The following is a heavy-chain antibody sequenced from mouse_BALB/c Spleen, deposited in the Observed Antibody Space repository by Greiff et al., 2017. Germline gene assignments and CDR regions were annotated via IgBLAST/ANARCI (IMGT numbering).Heavy chain of an antibody. CDR3: ARGGAGVFDY. Sequence: QVQLQQSGPELVKPGASVKVSCKASGYAFTSYNMYWVKQRPGQGLEWIGWIYPGDGSTKYNEKFKGKATLTADKSSSTAYMQLSSLTSENSAVYFCARGGAGVFDYWGQGTTLTVSS. D-gene: IGHD3-3*01. V-gene: IGHV1S56*01. J-gene: IGHJ2*01. CDR1: GYAFTSYN. CDR2: IYPGDGST.